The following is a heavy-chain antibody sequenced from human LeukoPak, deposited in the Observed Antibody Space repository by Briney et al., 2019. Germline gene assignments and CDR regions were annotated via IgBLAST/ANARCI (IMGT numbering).Heavy chain of an antibody. Sequence: GGSLRLSCAASGFTFSSYWMSWVRQAPGKGQEWVANIKQDGSEKNYVGSVKGRFTISRDNAKKSLYLQMNSLRAEDAAVYYCARDLPMGSFWGQGTLVTVSS. CDR1: GFTFSSYW. CDR2: IKQDGSEK. CDR3: ARDLPMGSF. J-gene: IGHJ4*02. V-gene: IGHV3-7*01. D-gene: IGHD3-16*01.